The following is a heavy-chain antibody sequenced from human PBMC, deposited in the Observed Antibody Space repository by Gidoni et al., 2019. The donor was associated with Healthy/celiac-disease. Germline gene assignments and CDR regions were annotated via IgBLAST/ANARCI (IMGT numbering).Heavy chain of an antibody. V-gene: IGHV1-3*01. J-gene: IGHJ4*02. CDR2: INAGNGNT. CDR3: AREMDTATLFDY. D-gene: IGHD5-18*01. Sequence: QVQLVQSGAEVKKPGASVKVSFKASGYTFTSYAMHWVRQAPGQRLEWMGWINAGNGNTKYSQKFQGRVTITRDTSASTAYMELSSLRSEDTAVYYCAREMDTATLFDYWGQGTLVTVSS. CDR1: GYTFTSYA.